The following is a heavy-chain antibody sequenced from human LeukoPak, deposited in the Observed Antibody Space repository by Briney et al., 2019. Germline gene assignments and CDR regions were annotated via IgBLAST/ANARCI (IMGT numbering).Heavy chain of an antibody. V-gene: IGHV4-39*01. CDR2: IYYSGST. D-gene: IGHD6-13*01. Sequence: TSETLSHTCTVSGGSIISSIDYWGWIRQPPGKGLEWIGSIYYSGSTYYNPSLKSRVTISVDTSKNQFSLKLSSVTAADTAVYYCARLEQTLVFDCGGQGTLVTVSS. CDR3: ARLEQTLVFDC. CDR1: GGSIISSIDY. J-gene: IGHJ5*01.